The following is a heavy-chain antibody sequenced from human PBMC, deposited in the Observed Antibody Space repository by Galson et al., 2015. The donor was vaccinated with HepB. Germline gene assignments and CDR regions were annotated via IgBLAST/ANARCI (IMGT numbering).Heavy chain of an antibody. J-gene: IGHJ6*02. CDR2: ISAYNGNT. D-gene: IGHD6-13*01. V-gene: IGHV1-18*04. CDR1: GYTFTSYG. Sequence: SVRVSCKASGYTFTSYGISWVRQAPGQGLEWMGWISAYNGNTNYAQKLKGRVTMTTDTSTSTAYRELRSLRSDDTAVYYCARDSGAGTFAYYYGMDVWGQGTTVTVSS. CDR3: ARDSGAGTFAYYYGMDV.